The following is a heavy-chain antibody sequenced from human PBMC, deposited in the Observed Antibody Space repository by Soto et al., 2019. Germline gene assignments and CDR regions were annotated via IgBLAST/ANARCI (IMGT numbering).Heavy chain of an antibody. V-gene: IGHV5-51*01. D-gene: IGHD3-22*01. CDR1: GYSFSFYW. CDR3: ATAYVYDFENSNYYRDAFDI. J-gene: IGHJ3*02. CDR2: MYPDDSDI. Sequence: GESLKISCKASGYSFSFYWIGWVRQMPGKGLEWMAIMYPDDSDIRYSPSFEAHGTISADKSTSTAFLQWSSLKASDTAIYYCATAYVYDFENSNYYRDAFDIWGQGTLVTVSS.